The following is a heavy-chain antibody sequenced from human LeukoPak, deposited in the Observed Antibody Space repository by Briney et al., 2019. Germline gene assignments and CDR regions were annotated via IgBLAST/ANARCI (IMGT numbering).Heavy chain of an antibody. CDR3: ARDRVRATQRLDV. J-gene: IGHJ6*04. V-gene: IGHV3-48*03. CDR1: GFTFSSYE. CDR2: ISSSGSTI. D-gene: IGHD1-26*01. Sequence: GGSLRLSCAASGFTFSSYEMNWVRQAPGKGLEWGSYISSSGSTIYYADSVKGRFTISRDNAKNSLYLQMNSLRAEDTAVYYCARDRVRATQRLDVWGKGTTVTISS.